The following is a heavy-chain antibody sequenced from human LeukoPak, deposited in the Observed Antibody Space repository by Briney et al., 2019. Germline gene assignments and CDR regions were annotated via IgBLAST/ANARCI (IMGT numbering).Heavy chain of an antibody. J-gene: IGHJ3*01. D-gene: IGHD1-26*01. Sequence: SETLSLTCTVSGDSVSSINYYWSWIRQPPGKGLEWIGYMYHTGSSNYNPSLKRRVTISIDTSKNQFSLKLTSVTAADTAVYYCARDQGGSSHRQAFDLWGQGTMVTVSS. CDR3: ARDQGGSSHRQAFDL. CDR2: MYHTGSS. CDR1: GDSVSSINYY. V-gene: IGHV4-61*01.